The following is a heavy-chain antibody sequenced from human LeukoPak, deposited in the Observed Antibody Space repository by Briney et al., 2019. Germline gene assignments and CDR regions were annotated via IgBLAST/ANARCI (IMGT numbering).Heavy chain of an antibody. J-gene: IGHJ4*02. CDR1: GFTFSSYA. D-gene: IGHD2-2*02. V-gene: IGHV3-7*01. CDR3: ARDQPALYCSSTSCYTNYFDY. Sequence: GGSLRLSCAASGFTFSSYAMSWVRQAPGKGLEWVANIKQDGSEKYYVDSVKGRFTISRDNAKNSLYLQMNSLRAEDTAVYYCARDQPALYCSSTSCYTNYFDYWGQGTLVTVSS. CDR2: IKQDGSEK.